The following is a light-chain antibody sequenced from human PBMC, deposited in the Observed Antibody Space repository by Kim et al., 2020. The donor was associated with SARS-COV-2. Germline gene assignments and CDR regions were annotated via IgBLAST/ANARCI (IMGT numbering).Light chain of an antibody. Sequence: SPGERATLSCRASQTISSNYLAWNQQKPGQAPRLLIYDASTRAAGIPDRFSGSVSGTDFTLTISRLEPEDFAVYYCQQYGSSPQTFGQGTKVDIK. V-gene: IGKV3-20*01. CDR2: DAS. CDR1: QTISSNY. J-gene: IGKJ1*01. CDR3: QQYGSSPQT.